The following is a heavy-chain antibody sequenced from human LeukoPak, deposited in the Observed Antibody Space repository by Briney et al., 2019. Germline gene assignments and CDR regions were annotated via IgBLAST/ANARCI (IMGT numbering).Heavy chain of an antibody. Sequence: GGSLRLSCAASGFTFSSYSMNWVRQAPGKGLEWVSSISSSSSYIYYADSVKGRFTISRDNAKNSLYLQMDSLRAEDTAVYYCARAPKRGYSSSWYYYFDYWGQGTLVTVSS. CDR3: ARAPKRGYSSSWYYYFDY. J-gene: IGHJ4*02. CDR1: GFTFSSYS. CDR2: ISSSSSYI. D-gene: IGHD6-13*01. V-gene: IGHV3-21*01.